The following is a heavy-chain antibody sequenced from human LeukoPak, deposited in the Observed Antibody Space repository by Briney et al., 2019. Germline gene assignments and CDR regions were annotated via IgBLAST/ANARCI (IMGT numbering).Heavy chain of an antibody. CDR2: ISGSGGGT. D-gene: IGHD3-22*01. V-gene: IGHV3-23*01. J-gene: IGHJ4*02. CDR1: GINLSNYA. Sequence: GGSLRLSCAVSGINLSNYAMTWVRQAPGKGLEWVAGISGSGGGTNYADSVKGRFTISRDNSKNTLYLQMNNLRVDDTAVYFCAKRGVVIRVILVGFHKEAYYFDSWGQGALVTVSS. CDR3: AKRGVVIRVILVGFHKEAYYFDS.